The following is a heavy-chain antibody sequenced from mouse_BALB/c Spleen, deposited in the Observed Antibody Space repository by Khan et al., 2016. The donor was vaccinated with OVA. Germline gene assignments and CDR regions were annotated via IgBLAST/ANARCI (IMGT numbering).Heavy chain of an antibody. V-gene: IGHV5-6-5*01. CDR1: GFTFSSYV. Sequence: EVQGVESGGDLVKPGGSLKLSCAVSGFTFSSYVMSWVRQTPEKRLEWVASISSGGTHAYPDSLKGRFTISRVNARNIMYLQMSSLRSEDTAMYYCVREAYRYDEYYFDYWGQGTTLTVSS. D-gene: IGHD2-14*01. J-gene: IGHJ2*01. CDR3: VREAYRYDEYYFDY. CDR2: ISSGGTH.